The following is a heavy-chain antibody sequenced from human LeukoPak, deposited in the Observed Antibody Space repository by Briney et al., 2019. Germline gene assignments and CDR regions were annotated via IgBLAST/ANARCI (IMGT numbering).Heavy chain of an antibody. D-gene: IGHD5-18*01. CDR2: ISSSGSTI. Sequence: PGGSLRLSCAASGFTFSSYEMNCVRQAPGKGLEWVSYISSSGSTIYYADSVKGRFAISRDNARNTVYLQMNSLTAEDTAVYYCGNDLGWIQVNLGRGQGTLVTVSS. CDR3: GNDLGWIQVNLG. J-gene: IGHJ4*02. V-gene: IGHV3-48*03. CDR1: GFTFSSYE.